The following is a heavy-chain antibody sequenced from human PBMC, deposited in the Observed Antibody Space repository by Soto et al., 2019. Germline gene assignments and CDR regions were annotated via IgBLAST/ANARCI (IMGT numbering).Heavy chain of an antibody. D-gene: IGHD3-3*01. Sequence: PGGSLRLSCAASGFTFSSYWMSWVRQAPGKGLEWVANIKQDGSEKYYVDSVKGRFTISRDNAKNSLYLQMNSLRAEDTAVYYCARATAVLRFLEWLQHDYYYYGMDVWGQGTTVTVSS. CDR1: GFTFSSYW. CDR2: IKQDGSEK. J-gene: IGHJ6*02. CDR3: ARATAVLRFLEWLQHDYYYYGMDV. V-gene: IGHV3-7*01.